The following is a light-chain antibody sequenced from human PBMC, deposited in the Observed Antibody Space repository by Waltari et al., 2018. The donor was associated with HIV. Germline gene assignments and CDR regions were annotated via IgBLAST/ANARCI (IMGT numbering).Light chain of an antibody. CDR1: GADIGAYNY. V-gene: IGLV2-14*03. Sequence: QSALTQPASVSGSPGQSITISCAGTGADIGAYNYVAWYQKLPNSVPKLIIYDVSIRPSGISDRFSASKSGNAASLTISGLQAEDEGDYYCSSYTTFNTVIFGGGTKLTVL. CDR3: SSYTTFNTVI. CDR2: DVS. J-gene: IGLJ2*01.